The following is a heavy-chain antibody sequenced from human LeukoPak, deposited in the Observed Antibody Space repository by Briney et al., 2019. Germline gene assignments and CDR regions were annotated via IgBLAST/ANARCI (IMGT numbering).Heavy chain of an antibody. V-gene: IGHV3-21*04. CDR3: AATPTMVRGVNWFDP. D-gene: IGHD3-10*01. J-gene: IGHJ5*02. Sequence: GGSLRLSCAASGFTFSSYSMNWVRQAPGKGLEWVSSISSSSSYIYYADSVKGRFTISRDNAKNTLYLQMNSLRAEDTAVYYCAATPTMVRGVNWFDPWGQGTLVTVSS. CDR1: GFTFSSYS. CDR2: ISSSSSYI.